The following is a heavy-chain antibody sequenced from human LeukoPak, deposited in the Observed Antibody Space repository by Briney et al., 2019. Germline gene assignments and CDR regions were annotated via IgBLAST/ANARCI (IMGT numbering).Heavy chain of an antibody. V-gene: IGHV4-59*01. CDR2: FYDSRSP. Sequence: SETLSLTCTVSGGSISLYYWSWIRQPPGKGLEWIGYFYDSRSPKYNPSLERRVTISVDMSRNQFSLNLTSVTAADTAVYYCARGRGTLTYWGQGTLATVSS. CDR3: ARGRGTLTY. CDR1: GGSISLYY. J-gene: IGHJ4*02. D-gene: IGHD3-10*01.